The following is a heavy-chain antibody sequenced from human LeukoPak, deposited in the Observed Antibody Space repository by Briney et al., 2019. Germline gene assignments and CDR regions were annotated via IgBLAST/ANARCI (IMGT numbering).Heavy chain of an antibody. CDR1: GFTVSSYG. CDR2: SSGSGGNT. Sequence: PSETLRLTCAASGFTVSSYGMGWICQGPGNGLDWVSASSGSGGNTYDEDFVRGRFTISKDNSKNTLYLQMNSLRAEDTAVYYCAKDHYGGNPQYYFDYWGQGTLVTVSS. V-gene: IGHV3-23*01. D-gene: IGHD4-23*01. J-gene: IGHJ4*02. CDR3: AKDHYGGNPQYYFDY.